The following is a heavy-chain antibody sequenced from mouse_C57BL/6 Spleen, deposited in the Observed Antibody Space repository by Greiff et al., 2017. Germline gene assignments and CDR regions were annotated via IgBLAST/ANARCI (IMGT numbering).Heavy chain of an antibody. Sequence: VQLQQSGAELVKPGASVKLSCKASGYTFTASTIHWVKQRSGQGLAWIGWFYPGRGSLKYNEKFLDKATLTANKSSSTVYMELSRVTSEDSAVYCCARHGDGYYGDYWGQGTTLTVSS. D-gene: IGHD2-3*01. CDR3: ARHGDGYYGDY. V-gene: IGHV1-62-2*01. J-gene: IGHJ2*01. CDR1: GYTFTAST. CDR2: FYPGRGSL.